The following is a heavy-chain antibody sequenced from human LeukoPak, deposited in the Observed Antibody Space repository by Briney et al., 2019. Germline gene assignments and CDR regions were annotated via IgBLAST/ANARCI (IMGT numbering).Heavy chain of an antibody. Sequence: GGSLRLSCAASGFTVSSNYMSWVRQAPGKGLEWVSVIYSGGSTYYADSVKGRFTISRDNSKNTLYLQMNSLRAEDTAVYYCARELIDYYGMDVWGQGTTVTVS. CDR2: IYSGGST. D-gene: IGHD2-21*01. CDR3: ARELIDYYGMDV. CDR1: GFTVSSNY. J-gene: IGHJ6*02. V-gene: IGHV3-66*01.